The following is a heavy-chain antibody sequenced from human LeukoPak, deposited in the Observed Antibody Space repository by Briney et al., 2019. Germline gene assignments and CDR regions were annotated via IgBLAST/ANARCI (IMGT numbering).Heavy chain of an antibody. J-gene: IGHJ4*02. CDR3: ARGSGYSYGYEYY. Sequence: GGSLRLSCAASGFTFSSYAMSWVRQAPGKGLEWVSVIYSGGSTNYADSVKGRFTISRDNSKNTLYLQMNSLRAEDTAVYYCARGSGYSYGYEYYWGQGTLVTVSS. D-gene: IGHD5-18*01. CDR2: IYSGGST. CDR1: GFTFSSYA. V-gene: IGHV3-66*01.